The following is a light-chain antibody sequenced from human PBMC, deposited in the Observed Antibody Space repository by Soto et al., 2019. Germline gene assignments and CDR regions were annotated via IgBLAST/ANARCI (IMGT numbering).Light chain of an antibody. CDR3: QQYNNWPPDT. CDR2: GAS. V-gene: IGKV3-15*01. J-gene: IGKJ3*01. Sequence: EIVMTQSPATLSVSPGERATLSCRAXQSISSNLAWYQQKPGQAPRLLIYGASTRATGIPARFSGSGSGTDFTLTISSLQSEDFAVYYCQQYNNWPPDTFGPGTKVDIK. CDR1: QSISSN.